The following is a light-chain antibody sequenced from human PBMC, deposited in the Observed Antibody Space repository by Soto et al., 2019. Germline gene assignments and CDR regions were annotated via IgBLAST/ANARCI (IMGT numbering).Light chain of an antibody. J-gene: IGLJ3*02. CDR2: EVS. Sequence: QSALTQPASVSGSPGQSITISCTGTSNDVGAFNFVSWYQQHPGKAPKVIIYEVSNRPSGVSNRFSGSKSGNTASLTISGLQAEDEADYYCNSYTPTSARVFGGGTKVTVL. V-gene: IGLV2-14*01. CDR1: SNDVGAFNF. CDR3: NSYTPTSARV.